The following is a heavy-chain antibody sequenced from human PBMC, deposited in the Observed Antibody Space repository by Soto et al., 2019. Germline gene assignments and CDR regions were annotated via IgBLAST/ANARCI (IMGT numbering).Heavy chain of an antibody. D-gene: IGHD3-9*01. CDR1: GGSFSGYY. Sequence: SETLSLTCAVYGGSFSGYYWSWIRQPPGKGLEWIGEINHSGSTNYNPSLKSRVTISVDTSKNQFSLKLSSVTAADTAVYYCARGERYFDSLSRRIDYYYGMDVWGQGTTVTVSS. J-gene: IGHJ6*02. CDR3: ARGERYFDSLSRRIDYYYGMDV. CDR2: INHSGST. V-gene: IGHV4-34*01.